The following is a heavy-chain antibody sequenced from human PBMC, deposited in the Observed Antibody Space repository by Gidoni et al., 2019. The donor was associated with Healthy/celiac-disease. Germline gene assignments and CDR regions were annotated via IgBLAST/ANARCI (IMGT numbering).Heavy chain of an antibody. CDR1: GFPFSSYA. D-gene: IGHD1-26*01. CDR2: SSGSGGST. CDR3: AKEKSSGSYLGYFDY. Sequence: EVQLLESGEGLVQPGGSLRLSCAASGFPFSSYAMSWVRQAPGKGLEWVSASSGSGGSTYYADSVKGRFTISRDNSKNTLYLQMNSLRAEDTAVYYCAKEKSSGSYLGYFDYWGQGTLVTVSS. V-gene: IGHV3-23*01. J-gene: IGHJ4*02.